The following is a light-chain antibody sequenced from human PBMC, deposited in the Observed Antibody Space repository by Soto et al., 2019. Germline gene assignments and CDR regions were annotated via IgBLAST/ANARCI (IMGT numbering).Light chain of an antibody. CDR2: GNN. CDR3: QSYDSSLSAL. CDR1: SSNIGAGYD. V-gene: IGLV1-40*01. Sequence: QSVLTQPPSVSGAPGQRVTISCTGSSSNIGAGYDVHWYQQLPGTAPKLLIYGNNTRPSGVPDRFSGSKSGTSASLAITGLQAEDEADYYCQSYDSSLSALFGGGTKVTVL. J-gene: IGLJ2*01.